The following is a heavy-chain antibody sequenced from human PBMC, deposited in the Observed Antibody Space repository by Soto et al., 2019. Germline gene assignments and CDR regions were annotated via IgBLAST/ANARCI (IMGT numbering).Heavy chain of an antibody. J-gene: IGHJ6*02. CDR3: AGAFGRGVILAGYYGMDV. V-gene: IGHV1-69*06. CDR2: IIPIFGTA. CDR1: GGTFSSYA. Sequence: QVQLVQSGAEVKKPGSSVKVSCKASGGTFSSYAISWVRQAPGQGLEWMGGIIPIFGTAKYAQKFQGRVTITADKSTSTAYLELRSLRSEATAVYYCAGAFGRGVILAGYYGMDVWGQGTTVTVSS. D-gene: IGHD3-16*02.